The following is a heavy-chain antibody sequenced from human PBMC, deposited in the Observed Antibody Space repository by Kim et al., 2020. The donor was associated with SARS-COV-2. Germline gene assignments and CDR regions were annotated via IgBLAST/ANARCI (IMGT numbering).Heavy chain of an antibody. Sequence: YADSVESRCTSSRDNSKNTRYLQMNSLRAEDTAVYYCAREGVDIVLTLDYWGQGTRVTVSS. V-gene: IGHV3-30*03. J-gene: IGHJ4*02. CDR3: AREGVDIVLTLDY. D-gene: IGHD2-8*01.